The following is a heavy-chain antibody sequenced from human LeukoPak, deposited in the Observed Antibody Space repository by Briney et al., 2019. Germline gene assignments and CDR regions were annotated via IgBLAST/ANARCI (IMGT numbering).Heavy chain of an antibody. CDR2: INSDGSGT. V-gene: IGHV3-74*01. CDR3: ARDSIPVSVCFDN. CDR1: GFTFSNYW. D-gene: IGHD6-19*01. J-gene: IGHJ4*02. Sequence: PGGSLRLSCAASGFTFSNYWMHWVRQAPGKGLVWVSRINSDGSGTSYADSVKGRFTISRDNAKNTLYLQMNSLRAEDTALYYCARDSIPVSVCFDNWGQGTLVTVSS.